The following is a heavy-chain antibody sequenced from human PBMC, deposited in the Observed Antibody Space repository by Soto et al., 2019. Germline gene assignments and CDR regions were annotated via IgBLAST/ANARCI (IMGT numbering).Heavy chain of an antibody. J-gene: IGHJ6*02. CDR2: ISAYNGNT. CDR3: ARDGEGYDILTGYSNKGFSRSGDYDYGMDV. V-gene: IGHV1-18*01. CDR1: GYTFTSYG. D-gene: IGHD3-9*01. Sequence: SVKVSCKASGYTFTSYGISWVRQAPGQGLEWMGWISAYNGNTNYAQKLQGRVTMTTDTSTSTAYMELRSLRSDDTAVYYCARDGEGYDILTGYSNKGFSRSGDYDYGMDVWGQ.